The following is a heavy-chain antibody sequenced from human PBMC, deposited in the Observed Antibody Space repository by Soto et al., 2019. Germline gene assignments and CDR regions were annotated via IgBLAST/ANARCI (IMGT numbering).Heavy chain of an antibody. J-gene: IGHJ6*02. CDR1: GFTFSSYG. V-gene: IGHV3-33*01. CDR3: AFSSYGYADYYYGMDV. Sequence: GRSLRLSCAASGFTFSSYGMHWVRQAPGKGLEWVAVIWYDGSNKYYADSVKGRFTISRDNSKNTLYLQMNSLRAEDTAVYYCAFSSYGYADYYYGMDVWGQGNTVTVS. D-gene: IGHD5-18*01. CDR2: IWYDGSNK.